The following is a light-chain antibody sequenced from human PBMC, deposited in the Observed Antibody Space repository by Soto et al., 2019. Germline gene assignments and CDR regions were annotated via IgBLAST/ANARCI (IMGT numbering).Light chain of an antibody. J-gene: IGKJ5*01. CDR1: QNILYNPNNKNY. CDR2: WAS. V-gene: IGKV4-1*01. CDR3: QQFYSSPFT. Sequence: DIVMTQSPDSLAVSLGERATINCKSSQNILYNPNNKNYLAWYQQKPGQPPKVVIYWASTRESGVPDRFSGSGSGTDFTLTISSLQAEDVALYYCQQFYSSPFTCGQGTRLEIK.